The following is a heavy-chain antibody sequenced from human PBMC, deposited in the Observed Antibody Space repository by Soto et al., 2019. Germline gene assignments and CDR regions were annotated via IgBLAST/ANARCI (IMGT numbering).Heavy chain of an antibody. D-gene: IGHD5-18*01. V-gene: IGHV4-59*01. CDR1: GGSISSYY. CDR3: ARNVDTTRAYYFDY. CDR2: IYYNGNT. J-gene: IGHJ4*02. Sequence: SETLSLTCTVSGGSISSYYWSWIRQPPGKGLEWIGYIYYNGNTNYNPSLRSRVTISVDTSKNQFSLKVSSVAAADTAVYYCARNVDTTRAYYFDYWGQGTLVT.